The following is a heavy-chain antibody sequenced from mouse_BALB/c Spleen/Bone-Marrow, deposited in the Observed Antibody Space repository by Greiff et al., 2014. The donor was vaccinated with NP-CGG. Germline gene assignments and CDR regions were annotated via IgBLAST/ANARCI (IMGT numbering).Heavy chain of an antibody. CDR2: ISYDGSN. Sequence: VQLQQSGPGLVKPSQSLSLTCSVTGYSITSGYYWNWIRQFPGNKLGWMGYISYDGSNNYNPSLKNRTSITRDTSKNQFFLKLNSVTTEDTATYYCASYFYYAMDYWGQGTSVTVSS. D-gene: IGHD1-1*01. V-gene: IGHV3-6*02. J-gene: IGHJ4*01. CDR1: GYSITSGYY. CDR3: ASYFYYAMDY.